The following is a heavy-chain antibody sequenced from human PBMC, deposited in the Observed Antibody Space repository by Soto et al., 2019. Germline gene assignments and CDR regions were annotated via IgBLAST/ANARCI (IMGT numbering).Heavy chain of an antibody. CDR1: GFTFSSYG. CDR2: IWYDGSNK. V-gene: IGHV3-33*01. CDR3: ARGDRSFGYGPNFDY. D-gene: IGHD4-17*01. Sequence: QVQLVESGGGVVQTGRSLRLSCAASGFTFSSYGMHWVRQAPGKGLEWVAVIWYDGSNKYYADSVKGRFTISRDNSKNTLYLQMNSLRAEDTAVYYCARGDRSFGYGPNFDYWGQGTLVTVSS. J-gene: IGHJ4*02.